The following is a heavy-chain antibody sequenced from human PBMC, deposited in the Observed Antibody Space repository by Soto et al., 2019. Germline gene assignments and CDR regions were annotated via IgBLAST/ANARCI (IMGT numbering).Heavy chain of an antibody. D-gene: IGHD3-16*01. Sequence: EVQLVESGGGLVQPGGALRPSCEASGFTLSSYSMNWARQAPGQGLEWVSYISSSSSTIYYADSVKGRFTISRDNAKCSLYLQMNSLRDEDTAVYYCARDNPRSSGWGVWGQGTTVTVSS. J-gene: IGHJ6*02. V-gene: IGHV3-48*02. CDR2: ISSSSSTI. CDR1: GFTLSSYS. CDR3: ARDNPRSSGWGV.